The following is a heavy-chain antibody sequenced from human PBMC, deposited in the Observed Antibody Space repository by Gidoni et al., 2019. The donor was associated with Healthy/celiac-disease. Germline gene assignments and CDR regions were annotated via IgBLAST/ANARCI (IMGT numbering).Heavy chain of an antibody. CDR2: IYHSGST. D-gene: IGHD2-2*01. CDR3: SLKGRVPAANEVYYGMDV. CDR1: GYSISSGYY. J-gene: IGHJ6*02. V-gene: IGHV4-38-2*01. Sequence: QVQLQESGPGLVKPSEPLSLTCAVSGYSISSGYYWGWIRQPPGKGLEWIGSIYHSGSTYYNPSLKSRVTISVDTSKNQFSLKLSSVTAADTAVYYCSLKGRVPAANEVYYGMDVWGQGTTVTVSS.